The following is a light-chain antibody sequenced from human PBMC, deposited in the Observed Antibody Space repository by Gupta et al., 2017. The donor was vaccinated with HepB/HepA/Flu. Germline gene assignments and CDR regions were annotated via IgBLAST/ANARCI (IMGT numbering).Light chain of an antibody. CDR2: GAS. V-gene: IGKV1-9*01. CDR1: QGIASD. J-gene: IGKJ2*01. Sequence: DIQFTQSPSFLSASIGDRVTITYRASQGIASDLVWYQQNPGKAPKLLISGASTLQSGVPSRFSGSGSGTEFTLTISGLQPEDFADYCCQQADSFPFTFGQGTKLEIK. CDR3: QQADSFPFT.